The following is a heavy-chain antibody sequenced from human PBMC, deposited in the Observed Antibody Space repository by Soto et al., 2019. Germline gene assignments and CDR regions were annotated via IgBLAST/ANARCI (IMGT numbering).Heavy chain of an antibody. J-gene: IGHJ4*02. CDR2: IDPSDSRT. CDR3: ARRRGYSYDFDY. CDR1: GYAFTNYW. D-gene: IGHD5-18*01. V-gene: IGHV5-10-1*01. Sequence: GESLKISCNASGYAFTNYWISWVRQKPGQGLEWMGRIDPSDSRTKYSPSFDGHVTISIDKSISAAFLQWSSLRASDTAVYYGARRRGYSYDFDYWGQGTLVTVSS.